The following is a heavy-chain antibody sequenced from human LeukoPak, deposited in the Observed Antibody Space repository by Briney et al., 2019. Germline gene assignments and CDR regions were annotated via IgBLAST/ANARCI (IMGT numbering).Heavy chain of an antibody. Sequence: GGSLRLSCAASGFSLSNYWMSWVRQAPGKGLEWVANINQDGSDKYYVDSVMGRFTTSKDNAKNSVYLQMNSLRPEDTAIYYCAWYGVTHGLDVWGQGTTVTVSS. V-gene: IGHV3-7*01. D-gene: IGHD3-10*01. CDR1: GFSLSNYW. J-gene: IGHJ6*02. CDR3: AWYGVTHGLDV. CDR2: INQDGSDK.